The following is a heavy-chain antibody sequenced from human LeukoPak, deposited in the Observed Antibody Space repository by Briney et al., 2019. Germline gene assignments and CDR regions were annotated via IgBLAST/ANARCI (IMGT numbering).Heavy chain of an antibody. CDR1: GFTFSDYW. J-gene: IGHJ5*02. D-gene: IGHD3-10*01. CDR3: ATARGVATPHDP. V-gene: IGHV3-74*01. CDR2: ITTDVTNT. Sequence: PGGSLRLSCAASGFTFSDYWIHWVRQAPGKGLVWVSRITTDVTNTDYAASVKGRFTISRDNAKNTVYLQMNSLSADDTAVYYCATARGVATPHDPWGQGTLVTVSS.